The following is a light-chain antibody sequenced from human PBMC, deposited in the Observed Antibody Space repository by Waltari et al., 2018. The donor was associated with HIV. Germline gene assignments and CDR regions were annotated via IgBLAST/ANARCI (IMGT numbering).Light chain of an antibody. CDR1: NIGSKS. CDR3: QVWDSSSDAYV. J-gene: IGLJ1*01. V-gene: IGLV3-21*04. Sequence: SYVLAQPPSVSVAPGKTARITCGGNNIGSKSVHWYQQKPGQAPVVVIYYDSDRPSGIPERFSGSNSGNTATLTISRFEAGDEADYYCQVWDSSSDAYVFGTGTKVTVL. CDR2: YDS.